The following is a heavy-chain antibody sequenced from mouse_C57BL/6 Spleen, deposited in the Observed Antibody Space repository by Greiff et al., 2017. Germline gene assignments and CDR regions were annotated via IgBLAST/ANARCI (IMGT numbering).Heavy chain of an antibody. CDR1: GFNIKDDS. CDR3: TTPNTVVVPRYFDY. J-gene: IGHJ2*01. Sequence: VQLQQSGAELVRPGASVKLSCTASGFNIKDDSMPWVQQRPEQGLEWIGWIDPENGYTEYASTFQGKATITADNSSNTAYLQRSSLTSEDTAVYDCTTPNTVVVPRYFDYWGQGTTLTVSS. V-gene: IGHV14-4*01. CDR2: IDPENGYT. D-gene: IGHD1-1*01.